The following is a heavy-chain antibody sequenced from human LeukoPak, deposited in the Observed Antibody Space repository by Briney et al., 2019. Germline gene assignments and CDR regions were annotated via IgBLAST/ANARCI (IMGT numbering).Heavy chain of an antibody. CDR1: DFTVSSNY. J-gene: IGHJ6*03. V-gene: IGHV3-53*01. CDR3: ARSLRVRGVPDYMDV. Sequence: PGGSLRLSCAASDFTVSSNYMSWVRQAPGKGLEWVPVIHKNAITSYADTVKGRFTISRDNSKNTLYLQMNNLRVDDTAVYYCARSLRVRGVPDYMDVWGKGTTVTVYS. CDR2: IHKNAIT. D-gene: IGHD3-10*01.